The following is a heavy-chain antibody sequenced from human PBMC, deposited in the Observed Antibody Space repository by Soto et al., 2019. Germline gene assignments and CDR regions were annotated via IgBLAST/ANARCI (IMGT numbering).Heavy chain of an antibody. D-gene: IGHD3-16*01. V-gene: IGHV5-10-1*01. CDR1: GYSLNNIW. Sequence: PGGSLKTSCRGFGYSLNNIWNQWVRPVPGKGLGWVWMNDSGGSVTTYNTSFQGPVTMSANKSINTAYLPWSRLKASDTVKYYCAWGRDASGHHAFDVWGQGTMVTVSS. J-gene: IGHJ3*01. CDR2: NDSGGSVT. CDR3: AWGRDASGHHAFDV.